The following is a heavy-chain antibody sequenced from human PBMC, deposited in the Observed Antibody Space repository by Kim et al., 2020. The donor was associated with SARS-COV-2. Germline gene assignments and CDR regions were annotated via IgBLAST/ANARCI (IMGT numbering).Heavy chain of an antibody. V-gene: IGHV3-48*02. J-gene: IGHJ4*02. CDR3: AREQSRLLVGATIDY. Sequence: GGSLRLSCAASGFTFSSYSMNWVRQAPGKGLEWVSYISSSSSTIYYADSVKGRFTISRDNAKNSLYLQMNSLRDEDTAVYYCAREQSRLLVGATIDYWGQGTLVTVSS. CDR2: ISSSSSTI. D-gene: IGHD1-26*01. CDR1: GFTFSSYS.